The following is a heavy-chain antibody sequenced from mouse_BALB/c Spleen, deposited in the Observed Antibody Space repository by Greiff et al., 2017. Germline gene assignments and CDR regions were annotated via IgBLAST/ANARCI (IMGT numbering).Heavy chain of an antibody. J-gene: IGHJ4*01. CDR2: INPYNDGT. D-gene: IGHD2-2*01. CDR1: GYTFTSYV. V-gene: IGHV1-14*01. Sequence: VQLQQSGPELVKPGASVKMSCKASGYTFTSYVMHWVKQKPGQGLEWIGYINPYNDGTKYNEKFKGKATLTSDKSSSTAYMELSSLTSEDSAVYYCARGIYDGYDGYAMDYWGQGTSVTVSS. CDR3: ARGIYDGYDGYAMDY.